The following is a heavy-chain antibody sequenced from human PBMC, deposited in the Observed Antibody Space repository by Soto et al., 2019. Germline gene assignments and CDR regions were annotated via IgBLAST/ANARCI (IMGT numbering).Heavy chain of an antibody. CDR1: GFTFSNAW. J-gene: IGHJ6*02. CDR2: IKSKTDGGTT. Sequence: EVQLVESGGGLVKPGGSLRLSCAASGFTFSNAWMNWVRQAPGKGLEWVGRIKSKTDGGTTDYAAPVKGRFTISRDDSKNTLNRQMNSLKTEDTAVYYCTTDGGYDSSGYYYAQDYGMDVWGQGTTVTVSS. CDR3: TTDGGYDSSGYYYAQDYGMDV. D-gene: IGHD3-22*01. V-gene: IGHV3-15*07.